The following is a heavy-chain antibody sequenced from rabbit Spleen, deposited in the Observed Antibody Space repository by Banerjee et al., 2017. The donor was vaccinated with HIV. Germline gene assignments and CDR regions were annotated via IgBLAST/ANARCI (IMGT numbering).Heavy chain of an antibody. CDR3: ARDAASSFSSYGMDL. J-gene: IGHJ6*01. CDR2: INTRNGND. V-gene: IGHV1S40*01. Sequence: QSLEESGGGLVKPGTSLALTCKASGFFFSNKYIMCWVRQAPGKGLEWIGCINTRNGNDVYANWAKGRFTISKTSTAVTLHATGLTDADTATYFCARDAASSFSSYGMDLWGPGTLVTVS. D-gene: IGHD8-1*01. CDR1: GFFFSNKYI.